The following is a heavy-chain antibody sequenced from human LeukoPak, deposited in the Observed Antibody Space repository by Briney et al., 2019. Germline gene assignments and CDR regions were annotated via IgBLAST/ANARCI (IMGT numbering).Heavy chain of an antibody. D-gene: IGHD1-26*01. Sequence: ASETLSLTCTVSGGSISSYYWSWIRQPPGKGLEWIGYIYYSGSTNYNPSLKSRVTISVDTSKNQFSLKLSSVTAADTAVYYCARDYTGSYLDYWGQGTLVTVSS. J-gene: IGHJ4*02. CDR1: GGSISSYY. CDR2: IYYSGST. V-gene: IGHV4-59*12. CDR3: ARDYTGSYLDY.